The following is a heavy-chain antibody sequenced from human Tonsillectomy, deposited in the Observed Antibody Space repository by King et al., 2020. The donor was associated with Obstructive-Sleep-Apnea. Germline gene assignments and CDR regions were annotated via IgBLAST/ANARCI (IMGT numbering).Heavy chain of an antibody. CDR1: GGSFSDYY. J-gene: IGHJ5*02. CDR2: INHSGST. Sequence: VQLQQWGAGLLKPSETLSLTCAVFGGSFSDYYWSWIRQPPGKGLEWIGEINHSGSTNYNSSLESRVAISVDTSKNQFSLKLNSVTAADTAVYYCARGSGAAAVNWFDPWGQETLVTVSS. V-gene: IGHV4-34*01. D-gene: IGHD6-13*01. CDR3: ARGSGAAAVNWFDP.